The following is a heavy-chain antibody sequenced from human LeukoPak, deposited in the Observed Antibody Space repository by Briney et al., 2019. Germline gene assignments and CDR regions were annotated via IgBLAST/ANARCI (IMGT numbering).Heavy chain of an antibody. CDR1: GYTFTSYD. D-gene: IGHD3-22*01. CDR2: IIPIFGTA. CDR3: ARTKTYYYDSSGDRAFDI. V-gene: IGHV1-69*05. J-gene: IGHJ3*02. Sequence: ASVKVSCKASGYTFTSYDINWVRQAPGQGLEWMGGIIPIFGTANYAQRFQGRVTITTDESTSTAYMELSSLRSEDTAVYYCARTKTYYYDSSGDRAFDIWGQGTMVTVSS.